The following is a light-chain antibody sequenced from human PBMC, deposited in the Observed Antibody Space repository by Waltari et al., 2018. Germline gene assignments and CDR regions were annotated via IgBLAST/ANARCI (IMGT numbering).Light chain of an antibody. CDR2: AAS. CDR1: QNIRNF. CDR3: QLGYTTPRT. V-gene: IGKV1-39*01. Sequence: DIQMTQSPSSLSASVGDRGTITCRASQNIRNFLNWYQQKPGKAHDLLIYAASSLQTGVPSRFSGSGSGTDFTLTISGLQPEDFAVYFCQLGYTTPRTFGQGTKVEIK. J-gene: IGKJ1*01.